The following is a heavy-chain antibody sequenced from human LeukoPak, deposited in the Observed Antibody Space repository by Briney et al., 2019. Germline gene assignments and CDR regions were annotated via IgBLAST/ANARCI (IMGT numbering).Heavy chain of an antibody. V-gene: IGHV1-2*06. J-gene: IGHJ4*02. CDR1: GYTFTGYY. CDR2: INPNSGGT. CDR3: ARELDPHYFDY. D-gene: IGHD6-6*01. Sequence: RWASVKVSCKASGYTFTGYYMHWVRQAPGQGLEWMGRINPNSGGTNYAQKFQGRVTMTRDTSTSTAYMELSRLRSDDTAVYYCARELDPHYFDYWGQGTLVTVSS.